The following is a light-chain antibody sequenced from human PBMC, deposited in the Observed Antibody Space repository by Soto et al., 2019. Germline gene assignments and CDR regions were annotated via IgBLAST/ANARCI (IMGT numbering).Light chain of an antibody. V-gene: IGLV1-51*01. Sequence: QSVLTQPPSVSAAPGKKVTISCSGSTSNIGENYVSWYQQVPGTAPKLLIYDDNQRPSRIPDRFAGPKSGTSATLDITGLQTGDDADYYCGTWDNSLSVVLFGGGTQLTVL. CDR1: TSNIGENY. CDR2: DDN. J-gene: IGLJ2*01. CDR3: GTWDNSLSVVL.